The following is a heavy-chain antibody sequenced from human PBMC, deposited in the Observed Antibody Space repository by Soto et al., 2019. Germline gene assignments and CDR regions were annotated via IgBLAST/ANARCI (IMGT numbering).Heavy chain of an antibody. Sequence: QVQLVQSGAEVKKPGSSVKVSCKASGGTFSSYAISWVRQAPGQGLEWMGGIIPIFGTANYAQKFQGRVTITADESTSTAYMELSSLRSEDTAVYYCAGDAGAFYGGNAGAAFDIWGQGTNGHRLF. CDR1: GGTFSSYA. V-gene: IGHV1-69*01. J-gene: IGHJ3*02. CDR2: IIPIFGTA. D-gene: IGHD4-17*01. CDR3: AGDAGAFYGGNAGAAFDI.